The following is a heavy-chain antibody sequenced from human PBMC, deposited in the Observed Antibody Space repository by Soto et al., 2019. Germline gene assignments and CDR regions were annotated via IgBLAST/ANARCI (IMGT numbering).Heavy chain of an antibody. V-gene: IGHV4-34*01. CDR2: INHSGST. CDR3: ARGVRGSGSYYRYYFDY. J-gene: IGHJ4*02. Sequence: SETLSLTCAVYGGSFSGYYWSWIRQPPGKGLEWIGEINHSGSTNYNPSLKSRVTISVDTSKNQFSLKLSSVTAADTAVYYCARGVRGSGSYYRYYFDYWGQGTLVTVSS. CDR1: GGSFSGYY. D-gene: IGHD3-10*01.